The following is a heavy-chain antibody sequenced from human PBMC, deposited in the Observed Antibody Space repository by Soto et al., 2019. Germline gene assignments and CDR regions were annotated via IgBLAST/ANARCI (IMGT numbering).Heavy chain of an antibody. D-gene: IGHD3-10*01. CDR3: ARYKRYYTGSGSHAYYFGLDV. J-gene: IGHJ6*02. Sequence: QVQLQESGPGLVKPSETLSLTCTVSGDSVISGSYYWSWIRQPPGTGLEWIGYISYSGITKYNPSLKSRVTISLDTSKNQFSLKLSSVTAADTAVYYCARYKRYYTGSGSHAYYFGLDVWGQGTTVTVSS. V-gene: IGHV4-61*01. CDR1: GDSVISGSYY. CDR2: ISYSGIT.